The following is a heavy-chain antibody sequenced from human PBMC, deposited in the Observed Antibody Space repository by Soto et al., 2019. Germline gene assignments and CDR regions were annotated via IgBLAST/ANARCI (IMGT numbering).Heavy chain of an antibody. D-gene: IGHD3-22*01. CDR3: VKWHTSNFDSLPFTGSDF. CDR1: GFTLSDSV. V-gene: IGHV3-23*01. Sequence: GSLRLSCVVSGFTLSDSVMAWVRQAPGKGLEWLSVMSGDGRTRYALSVTGRFTISRDNSKNTLYLQMRSLRAEDAAAYYCVKWHTSNFDSLPFTGSDFWGQGTQVTVSS. J-gene: IGHJ4*02. CDR2: MSGDGRT.